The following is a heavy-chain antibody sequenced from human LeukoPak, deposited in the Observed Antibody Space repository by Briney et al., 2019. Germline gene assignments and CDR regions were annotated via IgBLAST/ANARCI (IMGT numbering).Heavy chain of an antibody. D-gene: IGHD1-26*01. CDR2: ISGSGGST. CDR1: GFTFSSYA. J-gene: IGHJ2*01. Sequence: GGSLRLSCAASGFTFSSYAMSWVRQAPGKGLEWVSAISGSGGSTYYADSVKGRFTISRDNAKNSLYLQMNSLRAEDTAVYYCARDRWEPLRYWYFDLWGRGTLVTVSS. CDR3: ARDRWEPLRYWYFDL. V-gene: IGHV3-23*01.